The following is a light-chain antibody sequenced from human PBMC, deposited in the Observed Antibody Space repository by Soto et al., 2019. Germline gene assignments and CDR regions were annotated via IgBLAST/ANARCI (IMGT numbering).Light chain of an antibody. CDR3: SSYAGSNDSWV. CDR1: SSDIGAYNY. Sequence: QSALTQPPSASGSPGQSVTISCTGTSSDIGAYNYVSWYQQHPGKAPKLMIHEVSKRPSGVPDRFSGAKSVNTASLTVSGLQAEDEADYYCSSYAGSNDSWVFGGGTKLTVL. J-gene: IGLJ3*02. V-gene: IGLV2-8*01. CDR2: EVS.